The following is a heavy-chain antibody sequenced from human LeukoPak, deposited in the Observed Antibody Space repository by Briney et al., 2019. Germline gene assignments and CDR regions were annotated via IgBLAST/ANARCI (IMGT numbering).Heavy chain of an antibody. D-gene: IGHD6-19*01. V-gene: IGHV1-46*01. CDR1: GYTFTSYY. Sequence: ASVKVSCKASGYTFTSYYMHWVRQAPGQGLEWMGIISPSGGSTSYAQKFQGRVTMTRDMSTSTVYMELSSLRSEDTAVYYCARFKYSSGWKEHYFDYWGQGTLVTVSS. CDR2: ISPSGGST. J-gene: IGHJ4*02. CDR3: ARFKYSSGWKEHYFDY.